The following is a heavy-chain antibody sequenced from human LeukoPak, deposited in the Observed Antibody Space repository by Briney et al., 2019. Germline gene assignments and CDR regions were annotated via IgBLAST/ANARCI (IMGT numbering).Heavy chain of an antibody. Sequence: SVKVSCKASGGTFSSYAISWVRQAPGQGLEWMGRIIPILGIASYAQKFQGRVTITADKSTSTAYMELSSLRSEDTAVYYCASERRSITAAEVDYWGQGTLVTVSS. J-gene: IGHJ4*02. V-gene: IGHV1-69*04. CDR3: ASERRSITAAEVDY. D-gene: IGHD6-13*01. CDR2: IIPILGIA. CDR1: GGTFSSYA.